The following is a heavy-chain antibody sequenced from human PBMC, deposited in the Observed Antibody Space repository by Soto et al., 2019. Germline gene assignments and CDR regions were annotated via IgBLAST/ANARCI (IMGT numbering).Heavy chain of an antibody. Sequence: EVQLLESGGGLVQPGGSLRLSCAASGFTFSSYAMSWVRQAPGKGLEWVSAISGSGGSTYYADSVKGRFTISRDNSKNTLYLEMNSLRAEDRAVYYCAREVAYSSSWVTIDYWGQGTLVTVSS. D-gene: IGHD6-13*01. CDR2: ISGSGGST. V-gene: IGHV3-23*01. CDR3: AREVAYSSSWVTIDY. CDR1: GFTFSSYA. J-gene: IGHJ4*02.